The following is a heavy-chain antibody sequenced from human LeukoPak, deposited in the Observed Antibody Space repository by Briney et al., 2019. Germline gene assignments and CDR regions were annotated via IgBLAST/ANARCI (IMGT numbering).Heavy chain of an antibody. D-gene: IGHD2-21*01. CDR3: ARQAKTVVQYIDFDF. Sequence: SETLSLTCTVSGVSISSTSSYWGWIRQPPGKGLEWIGAVYYSGSTYYNPSLKSRVTISVDTSKNQFSLDLKTVMNTDVAVYYCARQAKTVVQYIDFDFWGQGTLVTVSS. CDR1: GVSISSTSSY. CDR2: VYYSGST. J-gene: IGHJ4*02. V-gene: IGHV4-39*01.